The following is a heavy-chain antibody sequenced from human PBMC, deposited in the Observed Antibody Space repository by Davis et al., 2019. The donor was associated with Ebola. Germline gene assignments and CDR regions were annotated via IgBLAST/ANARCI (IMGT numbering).Heavy chain of an antibody. CDR3: ASGLWGSRGMDV. J-gene: IGHJ6*04. CDR1: GYTFTSYD. CDR2: MNPNSGNT. D-gene: IGHD3-16*01. Sequence: ASVKVSCKASGYTFTSYDINWVRQAPGQGLEWMGWMNPNSGNTGYAQKFQGRVTMTRNTSISTAYMELSSLRSEDTAVYYCASGLWGSRGMDVWGKGTTVTVSS. V-gene: IGHV1-8*01.